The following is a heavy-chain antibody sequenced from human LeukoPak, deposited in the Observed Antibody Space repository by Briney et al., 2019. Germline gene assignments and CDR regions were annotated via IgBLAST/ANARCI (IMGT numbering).Heavy chain of an antibody. Sequence: PSETLSLTCAVSGGSISSHNWWSWVRQPPGKGLEWIGEIYHSGSTNYNPSLKSRVTISVDKSKNQFSLKLTSVTAADTAVYYCARDHANRDWDSSGYYPFDYWGQGTVVTVSS. V-gene: IGHV4-4*02. CDR2: IYHSGST. J-gene: IGHJ4*02. CDR3: ARDHANRDWDSSGYYPFDY. CDR1: GGSISSHNW. D-gene: IGHD3-22*01.